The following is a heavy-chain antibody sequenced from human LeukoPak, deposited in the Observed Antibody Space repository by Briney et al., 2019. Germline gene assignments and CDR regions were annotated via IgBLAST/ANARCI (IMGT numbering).Heavy chain of an antibody. V-gene: IGHV3-53*01. CDR2: IYSGGST. CDR1: GFTFSSYG. CDR3: ARLVPLLSNHP. D-gene: IGHD3-10*01. Sequence: PGGTLRLSCAASGFTFSSYGMSWVRQAPGKGLEWVSVIYSGGSTYYADSVKGRFTISRDNSKNTLYLQMNSLRAEDTAVYYCARLVPLLSNHPWGQGTLVTVSS. J-gene: IGHJ5*02.